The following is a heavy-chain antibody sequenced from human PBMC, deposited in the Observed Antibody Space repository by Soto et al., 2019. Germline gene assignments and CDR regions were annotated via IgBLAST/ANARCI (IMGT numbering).Heavy chain of an antibody. J-gene: IGHJ6*02. D-gene: IGHD2-15*01. CDR1: GFTFSSYA. Sequence: VGSLRLSCAASGFTFSSYAMSWVRQAPGKGLEWVSAISGSGGSTYYADSVKGRFTISRDNSKNTLYLQMNSLRAEDTAVYYCAKRYHSSAPYRLSLYCSGGSCYSDYYYYGMDVWGQGTTVTVSS. V-gene: IGHV3-23*01. CDR2: ISGSGGST. CDR3: AKRYHSSAPYRLSLYCSGGSCYSDYYYYGMDV.